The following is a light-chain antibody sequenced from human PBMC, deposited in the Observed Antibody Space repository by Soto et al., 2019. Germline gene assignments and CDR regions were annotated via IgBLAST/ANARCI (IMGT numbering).Light chain of an antibody. Sequence: QSVLTQPASVSGSPGQSITISCTGTNNDVGAYTYVSWYQQHPGKAPRLIMYEVSERPSGVSNRFSGSKSGNTASLVISGLQAEDEADYYCSSYRTGSRVFGGGTKVTVL. V-gene: IGLV2-14*01. CDR3: SSYRTGSRV. CDR1: NNDVGAYTY. J-gene: IGLJ2*01. CDR2: EVS.